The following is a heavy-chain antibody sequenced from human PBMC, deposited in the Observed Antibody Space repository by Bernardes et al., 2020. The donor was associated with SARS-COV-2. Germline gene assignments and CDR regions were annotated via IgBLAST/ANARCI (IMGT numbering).Heavy chain of an antibody. V-gene: IGHV4-59*01. D-gene: IGHD3-3*01. Sequence: SETLSLTCTVSGGSISSYYWSWIRQPPGKGLEWIGYIYYSGSTNYNPSLKSRVTISVDTSKNQFSLKLSSVTAADTAVYYCARDVYDFWSEQRWFDPWGQGTLVTVSS. J-gene: IGHJ5*02. CDR3: ARDVYDFWSEQRWFDP. CDR1: GGSISSYY. CDR2: IYYSGST.